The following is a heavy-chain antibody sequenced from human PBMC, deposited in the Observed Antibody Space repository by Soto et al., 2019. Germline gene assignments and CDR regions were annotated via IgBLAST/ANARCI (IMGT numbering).Heavy chain of an antibody. CDR1: GGSISGYY. CDR3: ARVLYYDYVWGSYRFDY. D-gene: IGHD3-16*02. J-gene: IGHJ4*02. Sequence: SETLSLTCTVSGGSISGYYWSWIRQSPEKGLEYIGYISYSGSTNYNPSIKSRVTISLDTSKNQFSLKLSSVTAADTAVYYCARVLYYDYVWGSYRFDYWGQGTLVTVSS. V-gene: IGHV4-59*12. CDR2: ISYSGST.